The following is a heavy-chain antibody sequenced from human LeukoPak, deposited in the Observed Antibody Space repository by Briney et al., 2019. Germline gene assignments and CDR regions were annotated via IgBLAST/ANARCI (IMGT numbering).Heavy chain of an antibody. J-gene: IGHJ5*02. Sequence: GGSLRLSCAASGFTFSNYGMHWVRQAPGKGLEWVAGISYIESNKYYVESVKGRFTISRDNSKNRLYLQMNSLRADDTAVYYCAKSYTTNWSQWFDPWGQGTLVSVSS. CDR1: GFTFSNYG. D-gene: IGHD3-16*01. CDR2: ISYIESNK. V-gene: IGHV3-30*18. CDR3: AKSYTTNWSQWFDP.